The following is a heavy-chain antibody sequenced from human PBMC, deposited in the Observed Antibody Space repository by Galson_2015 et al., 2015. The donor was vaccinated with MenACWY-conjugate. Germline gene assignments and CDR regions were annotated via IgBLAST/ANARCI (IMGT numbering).Heavy chain of an antibody. Sequence: QSGAQETKSGASLLLSCTGSGSSVADYWLAWVRLMPGNGLEWVAVIDTINSNTRYSPSLQGQVTISADESISTAYLLWSSFKASATATYYCSRHPPGGRGMDVWGRGTTVTVSS. D-gene: IGHD1-26*01. CDR2: IDTINSNT. CDR1: GSSVADYW. CDR3: SRHPPGGRGMDV. J-gene: IGHJ6*02. V-gene: IGHV5-51*01.